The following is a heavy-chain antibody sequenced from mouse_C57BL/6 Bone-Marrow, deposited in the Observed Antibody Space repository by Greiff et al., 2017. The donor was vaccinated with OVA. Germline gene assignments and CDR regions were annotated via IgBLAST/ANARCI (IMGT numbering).Heavy chain of an antibody. CDR2: IDPETGGT. CDR1: GYTFTDYE. V-gene: IGHV1-15*01. J-gene: IGHJ3*01. D-gene: IGHD1-1*01. CDR3: TRCEVITTVEAY. Sequence: QVQLQQSGAELVRPGASVTLSCKASGYTFTDYEMHWVKQTPVHGLEWIGAIDPETGGTAYNQKFKGKVILTADKSSSTAYMELRSLTSEDSAVYYCTRCEVITTVEAYWGQGTLVTVSA.